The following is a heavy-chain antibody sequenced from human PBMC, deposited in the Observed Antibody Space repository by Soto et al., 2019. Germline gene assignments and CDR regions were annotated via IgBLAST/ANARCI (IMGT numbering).Heavy chain of an antibody. Sequence: EVQLVESGGGLVKPGGSLRLSCAASGFTFNTYDMNWLRQAPGKGLEWVSSITTSSAYIYYADSLKGRITISRDNAKNSLFLQMNSLRAEDTAGYYCVRSGTARLLRHSWFETWGQGTRVTVSS. CDR2: ITTSSAYI. V-gene: IGHV3-21*01. D-gene: IGHD2-21*01. J-gene: IGHJ5*02. CDR1: GFTFNTYD. CDR3: VRSGTARLLRHSWFET.